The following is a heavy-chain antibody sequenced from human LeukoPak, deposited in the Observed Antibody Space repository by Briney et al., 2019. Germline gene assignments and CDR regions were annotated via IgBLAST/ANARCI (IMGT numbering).Heavy chain of an antibody. V-gene: IGHV4-30-2*01. Sequence: SETLSLTCAVSGGSISSGGYSWSWIRQPPGKGLEWIGYIYHSGSTYYNPSLKSRVTISVGRSKNQFSLKLSSVTAADTAVYYRARGRLSGYVDYWGQGTLVTVSS. CDR1: GGSISSGGYS. D-gene: IGHD3-22*01. J-gene: IGHJ4*02. CDR2: IYHSGST. CDR3: ARGRLSGYVDY.